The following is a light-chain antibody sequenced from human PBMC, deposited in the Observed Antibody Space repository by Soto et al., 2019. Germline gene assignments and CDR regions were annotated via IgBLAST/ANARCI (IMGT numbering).Light chain of an antibody. J-gene: IGKJ4*01. CDR2: GAS. Sequence: EIILTQSPGTLSLSPGGRATLSCRASQSVSSSFLAWHQQKPGQAPRLLIYGASSRATGIPDRFSGSGSGTDFTLTISRLEPEDFAVYYCQQYDSSPLTFGGGTKVEIK. CDR1: QSVSSSF. CDR3: QQYDSSPLT. V-gene: IGKV3-20*01.